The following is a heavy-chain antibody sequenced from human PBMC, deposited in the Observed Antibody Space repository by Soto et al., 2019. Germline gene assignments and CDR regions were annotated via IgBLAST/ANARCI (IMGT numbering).Heavy chain of an antibody. V-gene: IGHV3-33*01. CDR2: IWYDGSNK. Sequence: PGGSLRLSCAASGFTFSSYGMHWVRPAPGKRLEWMAVIWYDGSNKYYADSVKGRFTISRDNSKNTLYLQMNSLRAEDTAVCYCARGVSPPDSLTGHDHYYYGMDVWGQGTTVTVSS. J-gene: IGHJ6*02. CDR1: GFTFSSYG. D-gene: IGHD3-9*01. CDR3: ARGVSPPDSLTGHDHYYYGMDV.